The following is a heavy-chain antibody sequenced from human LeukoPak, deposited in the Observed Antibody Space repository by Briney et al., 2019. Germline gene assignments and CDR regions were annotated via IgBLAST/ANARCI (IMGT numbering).Heavy chain of an antibody. Sequence: GESLKISCKGPGYSFTSYWIGWVRQMPGKGLEWMGIIYPGDSDTRYSPSFQGQVTISADKSISTAYLQWSSLKASDTAMYYCARSKYYYDSSGYFSDYWGQGTLVTVSS. CDR2: IYPGDSDT. CDR3: ARSKYYYDSSGYFSDY. V-gene: IGHV5-51*01. D-gene: IGHD3-22*01. J-gene: IGHJ4*02. CDR1: GYSFTSYW.